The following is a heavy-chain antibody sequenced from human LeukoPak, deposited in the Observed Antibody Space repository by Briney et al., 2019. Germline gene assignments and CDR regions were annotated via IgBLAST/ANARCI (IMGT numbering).Heavy chain of an antibody. J-gene: IGHJ4*02. CDR1: GYTFTIFY. V-gene: IGHV1-46*01. CDR2: INPSSGST. D-gene: IGHD2-21*01. Sequence: GASVKVSCKASGYTFTIFYMHWVRQAPGQGLEWMGIINPSSGSTTYAQMLQGRVTMTRDTSTRTVYMELSSLRSEDTAAYYCAREGEVIVTDNLFYWGQGTLVTVSS. CDR3: AREGEVIVTDNLFY.